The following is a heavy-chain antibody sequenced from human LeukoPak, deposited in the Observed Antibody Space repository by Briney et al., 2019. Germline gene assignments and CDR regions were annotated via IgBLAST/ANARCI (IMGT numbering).Heavy chain of an antibody. V-gene: IGHV4-59*12. J-gene: IGHJ4*02. CDR2: IYYSGST. CDR1: GGSIGSYY. CDR3: ARLYGNFQNYYDY. D-gene: IGHD1-7*01. Sequence: PSETLSLTCTVSGGSIGSYYWSWIRQPPGKGLEWIGYIYYSGSTNYSPSLKSRVTISVDTSKNQFSLKLSSVTAADTAMFYCARLYGNFQNYYDYWGQGTLVAVSS.